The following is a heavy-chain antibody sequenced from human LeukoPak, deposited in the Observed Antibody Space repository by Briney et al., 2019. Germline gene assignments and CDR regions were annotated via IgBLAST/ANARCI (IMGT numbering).Heavy chain of an antibody. Sequence: GGSLGLSCVASGFAFSKYAMHWVRQAPGKGLEWLTFIRHDGSFKEYADSVKGRFTISRDNSKNALYLQMNSLRAEDTAVYYCAKDRETGTTSGDYWGQGTLVTVSS. CDR1: GFAFSKYA. J-gene: IGHJ4*02. CDR2: IRHDGSFK. D-gene: IGHD1-7*01. V-gene: IGHV3-30*02. CDR3: AKDRETGTTSGDY.